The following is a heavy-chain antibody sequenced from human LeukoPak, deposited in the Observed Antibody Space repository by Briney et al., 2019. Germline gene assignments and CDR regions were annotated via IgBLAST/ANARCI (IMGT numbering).Heavy chain of an antibody. V-gene: IGHV3-21*01. Sequence: GGSLRLSCAVSGFTFSSYSMNWVRQAPGKGLEWVSSISSSGTYMFYADSVKGRCTISRDNAKNSLYLQINSLRADDTAVYYCARVDYADYAPNFDYWGHGTLVTVSS. CDR3: ARVDYADYAPNFDY. CDR1: GFTFSSYS. D-gene: IGHD4-17*01. CDR2: ISSSGTYM. J-gene: IGHJ4*01.